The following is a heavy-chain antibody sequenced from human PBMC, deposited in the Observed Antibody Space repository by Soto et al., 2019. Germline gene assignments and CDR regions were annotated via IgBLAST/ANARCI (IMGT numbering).Heavy chain of an antibody. CDR2: ISYDGSNK. D-gene: IGHD6-6*01. V-gene: IGHV3-30*18. J-gene: IGHJ6*02. CDR3: AKVWSIAVDYYYYGMDV. CDR1: GFTFSSYG. Sequence: GGSLRLSCAASGFTFSSYGMHWVRQAPGKGLEWVAVISYDGSNKYYADSVKGRFTISRDNSKNTLYLQMNSLSAEDTAVYYCAKVWSIAVDYYYYGMDVWGQGTTVTVSS.